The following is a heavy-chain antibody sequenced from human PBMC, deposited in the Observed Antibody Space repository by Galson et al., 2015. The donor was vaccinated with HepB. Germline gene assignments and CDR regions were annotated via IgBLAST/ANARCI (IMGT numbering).Heavy chain of an antibody. D-gene: IGHD3-3*01. V-gene: IGHV3-30-3*01. J-gene: IGHJ4*02. CDR3: ASSQMGPFWSGYYTVTGIAFDY. Sequence: SLRLSCAASGFTFSSYAMHWVRQAPGKGLEWVAVISYDGSNKYYADSVKGRFTISRDNSKNTLYLQMNSLRAEDTAVYYCASSQMGPFWSGYYTVTGIAFDYWGQGTLVTVSS. CDR2: ISYDGSNK. CDR1: GFTFSSYA.